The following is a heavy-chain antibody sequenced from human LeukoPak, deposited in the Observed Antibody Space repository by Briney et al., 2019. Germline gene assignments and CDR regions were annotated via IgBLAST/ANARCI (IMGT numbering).Heavy chain of an antibody. D-gene: IGHD6-13*01. V-gene: IGHV4-59*01. CDR2: IYYSGST. Sequence: SETLSLTCTVSGGSISSYYWSWIRQPPGKGLEWIGYIYYSGSTNYNPSLKSRVTISVDASKNQFSLKLSSVTAADTAVYHCPRFLYSSSYAFDIWGQGTMVTVSS. J-gene: IGHJ3*02. CDR1: GGSISSYY. CDR3: PRFLYSSSYAFDI.